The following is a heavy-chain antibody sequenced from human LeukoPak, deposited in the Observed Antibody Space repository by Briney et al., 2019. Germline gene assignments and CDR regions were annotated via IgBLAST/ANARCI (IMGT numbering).Heavy chain of an antibody. CDR3: AKGRYSSGWNWYFDL. V-gene: IGHV3-30*18. D-gene: IGHD6-19*01. CDR1: GFTFSSYG. Sequence: PGGSLRLSCAASGFTFSSYGMHWVRQAPGKGLEWVAVISSDGSNKDYADSVKGRFTISRDNSKNTLYLQMNSLRAEDTAVYYCAKGRYSSGWNWYFDLWGRGTLVTVSS. CDR2: ISSDGSNK. J-gene: IGHJ2*01.